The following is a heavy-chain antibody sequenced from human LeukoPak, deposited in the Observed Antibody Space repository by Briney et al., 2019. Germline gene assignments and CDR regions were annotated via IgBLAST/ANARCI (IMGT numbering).Heavy chain of an antibody. V-gene: IGHV4-59*01. J-gene: IGHJ4*02. D-gene: IGHD3-16*01. CDR2: MYYSGST. CDR3: ARSYIWGRDFDY. CDR1: GGSFSSYY. Sequence: PSETLSLTCAVYGGSFSSYYWSWIRQPPGKGLEWIGYMYYSGSTNYNPSLKSRVTISVDTSKNQFSLKLYSVTAADTAVYYCARSYIWGRDFDYWGQGTLVTVSS.